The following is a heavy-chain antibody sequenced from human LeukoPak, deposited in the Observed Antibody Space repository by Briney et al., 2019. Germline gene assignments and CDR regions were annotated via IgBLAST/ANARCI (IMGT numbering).Heavy chain of an antibody. CDR3: ARDGADYYDSSGLIYY. D-gene: IGHD3-22*01. CDR1: GFTFSSYW. J-gene: IGHJ4*02. CDR2: IKQDGSDK. V-gene: IGHV3-7*01. Sequence: GGSLRLSCAVSGFTFSSYWMTWVRQAPGKGLEWLANIKQDGSDKYYVDSVKGRFTISRDTAKNSLYLQMNSLRAEDTAVYYCARDGADYYDSSGLIYYWGQGTLVTVSS.